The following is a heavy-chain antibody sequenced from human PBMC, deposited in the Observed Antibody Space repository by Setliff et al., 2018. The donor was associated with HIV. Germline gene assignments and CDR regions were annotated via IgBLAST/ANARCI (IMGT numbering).Heavy chain of an antibody. CDR2: IIPIFGTA. CDR1: GGTFSSYA. J-gene: IGHJ5*02. CDR3: AGYALRYFDWLGSWFDP. V-gene: IGHV1-69*05. Sequence: GASVKVSCKASGGTFSSYAISWVRQAPGQGLEWMGGIIPIFGTANYAQKFQGRVTMTTDTSTSTAYMELRSLRSDDTAVYYCAGYALRYFDWLGSWFDPWGQGTLVTVSS. D-gene: IGHD3-9*01.